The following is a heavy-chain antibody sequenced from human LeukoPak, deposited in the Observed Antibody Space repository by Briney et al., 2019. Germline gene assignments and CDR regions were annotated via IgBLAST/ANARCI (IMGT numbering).Heavy chain of an antibody. Sequence: GGSLRLSCAASGFTFSNSWMHWVRQAPAKRLVWVARINTDGSTTNYADCVKGRFTISRDNARNTVYLQMNSLRAEDSAVYYCANSYSPPHFWGQGTLVTVSS. D-gene: IGHD3-10*01. CDR2: INTDGSTT. V-gene: IGHV3-74*01. CDR3: ANSYSPPHF. J-gene: IGHJ4*02. CDR1: GFTFSNSW.